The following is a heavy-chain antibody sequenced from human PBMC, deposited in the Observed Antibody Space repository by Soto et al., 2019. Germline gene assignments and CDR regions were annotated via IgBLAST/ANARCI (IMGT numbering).Heavy chain of an antibody. V-gene: IGHV1-69*06. CDR3: ARARRYCSGGSCYFRFDY. CDR2: IIPIFGTA. J-gene: IGHJ4*02. D-gene: IGHD2-15*01. CDR1: GGTFSSYA. Sequence: SVKVSCKASGGTFSSYAISWVRQAPGQGLEWMGGIIPIFGTANYAQKFQGRVTITADKSTSTAYMELSSLRSEDTAVYYCARARRYCSGGSCYFRFDYWGQGTPVTVSS.